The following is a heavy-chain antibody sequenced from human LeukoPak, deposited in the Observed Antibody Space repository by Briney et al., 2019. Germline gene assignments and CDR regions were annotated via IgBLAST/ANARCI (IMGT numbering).Heavy chain of an antibody. J-gene: IGHJ3*02. Sequence: GGSLRLSCAASGFTFSSYSMNWVRQAPGKGLEWVSSISSSSNYIYYADSVKGRFTISRDNARNSLYLQMNSLRAEDTAVYYCARDGSGYDDAFDIWGQGTMVTVSS. D-gene: IGHD3-10*01. CDR1: GFTFSSYS. CDR3: ARDGSGYDDAFDI. V-gene: IGHV3-21*01. CDR2: ISSSSNYI.